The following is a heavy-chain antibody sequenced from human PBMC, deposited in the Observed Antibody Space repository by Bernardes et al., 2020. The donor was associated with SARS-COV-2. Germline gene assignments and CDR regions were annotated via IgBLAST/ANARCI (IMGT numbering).Heavy chain of an antibody. CDR2: INGNSGRT. Sequence: GGSLRLSCSVSGFSISNYAMSWVRQAPGKGLEWVSSINGNSGRTYYADSVKGRFSISRDNSKNTVYLQMDSLRVDDTALYYCAKGRWLTTGVAGDYWGQGTLVTVSS. CDR1: GFSISNYA. D-gene: IGHD6-19*01. V-gene: IGHV3-23*01. CDR3: AKGRWLTTGVAGDY. J-gene: IGHJ4*02.